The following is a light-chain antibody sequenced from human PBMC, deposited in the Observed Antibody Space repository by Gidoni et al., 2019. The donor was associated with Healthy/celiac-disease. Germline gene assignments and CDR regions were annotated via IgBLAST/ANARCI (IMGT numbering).Light chain of an antibody. CDR1: QIISSW. Sequence: DIQMPQSPSTLSASVGDRVTITCRASQIISSWLACYQQKPGKAPKLLIYKASSLESGVPSRFSGIGSGTEVTLTIISLQPDDFATYYCQQYNSYSPATFGQGTKVEIK. CDR3: QQYNSYSPAT. V-gene: IGKV1-5*03. J-gene: IGKJ1*01. CDR2: KAS.